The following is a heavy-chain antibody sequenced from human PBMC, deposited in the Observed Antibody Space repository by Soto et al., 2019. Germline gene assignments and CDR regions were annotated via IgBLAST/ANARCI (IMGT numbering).Heavy chain of an antibody. CDR2: VSHDGRNT. J-gene: IGHJ4*02. CDR3: AKGGRQWLVTSDFNY. V-gene: IGHV3-30*18. CDR1: GCTFRDYA. Sequence: GVSMRVSCAAAGCTFRDYAMHWVRQAPGKGLEWVAVVSHDGRNTHYADSVKGRFTISRDSSKNTVSLEMTSLRAEDTAVYYCAKGGRQWLVTSDFNYWGQGALVTVSS. D-gene: IGHD6-19*01.